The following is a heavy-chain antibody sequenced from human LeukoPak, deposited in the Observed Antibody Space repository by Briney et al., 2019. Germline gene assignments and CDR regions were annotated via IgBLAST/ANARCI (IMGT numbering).Heavy chain of an antibody. D-gene: IGHD2-15*01. CDR2: ISGSGGST. V-gene: IGHV3-23*01. J-gene: IGHJ5*02. CDR1: GSTFSSYA. CDR3: AKDVRYCSGGSCYKWDWFDP. Sequence: GGSLRLSCAASGSTFSSYAMSWVRQAPGKGLEWVSAISGSGGSTYYADSVKGRFTISRDNSKNTLYLQMNSLRAEDTAVYYYAKDVRYCSGGSCYKWDWFDPWGQGTLVTVSS.